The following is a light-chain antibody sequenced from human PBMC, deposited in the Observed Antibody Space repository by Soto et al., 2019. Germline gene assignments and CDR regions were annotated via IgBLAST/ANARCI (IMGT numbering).Light chain of an antibody. CDR2: DNS. Sequence: QPVLTQPPSVSGAPGQRVTISCTGSSSNIGSNYDVHWYQQVPGTAPKLLIYDNSNRPSGVPDRFSGSKSGTSASLAITGLQAEDEADYYCQSYDSSLSGSVIFGGGTKLTVL. CDR3: QSYDSSLSGSVI. J-gene: IGLJ2*01. V-gene: IGLV1-40*01. CDR1: SSNIGSNYD.